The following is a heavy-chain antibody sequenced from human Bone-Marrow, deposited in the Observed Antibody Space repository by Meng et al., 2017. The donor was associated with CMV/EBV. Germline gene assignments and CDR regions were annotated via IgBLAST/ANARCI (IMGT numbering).Heavy chain of an antibody. CDR1: GFTFDDYA. Sequence: SLKISCAASGFTFDDYAMHWVRQAPGKGLEWVSGISWNSGSIGYADSVKGRFTISRDNAKNSLYLQMNSLRAEDTALYYCAKDSGYYYDSSGYMNWGQGTLVTVSP. V-gene: IGHV3-9*01. D-gene: IGHD3-22*01. J-gene: IGHJ4*02. CDR3: AKDSGYYYDSSGYMN. CDR2: ISWNSGSI.